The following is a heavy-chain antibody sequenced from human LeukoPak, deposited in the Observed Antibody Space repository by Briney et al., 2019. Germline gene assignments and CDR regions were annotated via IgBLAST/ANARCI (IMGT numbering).Heavy chain of an antibody. Sequence: GSLRLSCAASGFTFSRYGMHWVRQAPGKGLEWVAVIWYDGSNKYYADSVKGRFTISRDNSKNTLYLQMNSLRAEDTAVYYCARGSTVTTPFDYWGQGTLVTVSS. CDR1: GFTFSRYG. V-gene: IGHV3-33*01. D-gene: IGHD4-17*01. CDR3: ARGSTVTTPFDY. J-gene: IGHJ4*02. CDR2: IWYDGSNK.